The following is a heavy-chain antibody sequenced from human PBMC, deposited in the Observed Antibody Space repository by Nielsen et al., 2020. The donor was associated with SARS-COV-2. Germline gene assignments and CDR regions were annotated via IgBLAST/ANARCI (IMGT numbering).Heavy chain of an antibody. CDR1: GYSFTNYW. Sequence: GESLKISCKGSGYSFTNYWIGWVRQMPGKGLEWMGVIYPGDSDIRYSPSFQGQVTISADKSSSTAHLQWSRLKASDTAMYYCARHPGGYSYGFGPDIDYWGQGTLVTVSS. CDR3: ARHPGGYSYGFGPDIDY. V-gene: IGHV5-51*01. J-gene: IGHJ4*02. D-gene: IGHD5-18*01. CDR2: IYPGDSDI.